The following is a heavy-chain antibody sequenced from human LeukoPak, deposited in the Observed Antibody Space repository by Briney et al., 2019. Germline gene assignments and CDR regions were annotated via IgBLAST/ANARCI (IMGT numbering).Heavy chain of an antibody. D-gene: IGHD3-22*01. V-gene: IGHV3-74*01. CDR3: ARGVLLPSDYSFDSSGPPNY. CDR1: GFTFSSHW. Sequence: GGSLRLSCAISGFTFSSHWMHWVRQVPGKGLVWVSRINSDGSSTSYADSVKGRITISRDNAENILYLQMNSLRAEDTAVYYCARGVLLPSDYSFDSSGPPNYWGQGTLVTVSS. CDR2: INSDGSST. J-gene: IGHJ4*02.